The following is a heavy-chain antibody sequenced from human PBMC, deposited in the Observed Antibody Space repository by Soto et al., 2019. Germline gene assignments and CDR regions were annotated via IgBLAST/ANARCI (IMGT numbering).Heavy chain of an antibody. J-gene: IGHJ4*02. CDR1: GFTFTSSA. D-gene: IGHD3-3*01. CDR2: IVVGSGNT. V-gene: IGHV1-58*01. CDR3: AAGSVDLTSFGVVPAPD. Sequence: SVKVSCKASGFTFTSSAVQWVRQARGQRLEWIGWIVVGSGNTNYAQKFQERVTITRDMSTSTAYMELSSLRSEDTAVYYCAAGSVDLTSFGVVPAPDWGQGTLVTVPS.